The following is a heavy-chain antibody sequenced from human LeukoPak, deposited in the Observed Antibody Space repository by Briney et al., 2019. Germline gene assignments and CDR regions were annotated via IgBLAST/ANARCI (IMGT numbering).Heavy chain of an antibody. V-gene: IGHV4-61*02. CDR3: ARDRTKIGGIDY. D-gene: IGHD3-16*01. Sequence: SETLSLTCTVSGGSISSGNYYWSWIRQPAGKGLEWIGRICNSGSTNYNPYLKSRVTISADTSKNQFSLNLNSVTAADTAVYYCARDRTKIGGIDYWGQGTLVTVSS. CDR2: ICNSGST. CDR1: GGSISSGNYY. J-gene: IGHJ4*02.